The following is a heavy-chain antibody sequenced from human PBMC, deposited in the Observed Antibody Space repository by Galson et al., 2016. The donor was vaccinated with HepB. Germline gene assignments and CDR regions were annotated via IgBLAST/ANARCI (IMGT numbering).Heavy chain of an antibody. D-gene: IGHD1-1*01. J-gene: IGHJ6*02. CDR2: VSYNGRNT. V-gene: IGHV3-30*03. CDR1: GFNFSDYG. Sequence: SLRLSCAASGFNFSDYGMHWVRQAPGKGLEWVAVVSYNGRNTYYGDSVKGRFTISRDNSKTTLYLQMNNLRAEDTAVYYCRTGTTYYAYCMDVWGRGTTVTVSS. CDR3: RTGTTYYAYCMDV.